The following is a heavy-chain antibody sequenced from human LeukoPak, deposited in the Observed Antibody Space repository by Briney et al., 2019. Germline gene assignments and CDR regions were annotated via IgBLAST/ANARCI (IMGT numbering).Heavy chain of an antibody. J-gene: IGHJ6*03. CDR1: GFTLSSYE. CDR3: AKVGSSSWSVYYYYYMDV. CDR2: IDYSGDTT. V-gene: IGHV3-23*01. Sequence: GGSLRLSCTASGFTLSSYEMTWIRQAPGKGLEWVSSIDYSGDTTYYADPVKGRFTISRDNSKNTLYLQMNSLRAEDTAVYYCAKVGSSSWSVYYYYYMDVWGKGTTVTVSS. D-gene: IGHD6-13*01.